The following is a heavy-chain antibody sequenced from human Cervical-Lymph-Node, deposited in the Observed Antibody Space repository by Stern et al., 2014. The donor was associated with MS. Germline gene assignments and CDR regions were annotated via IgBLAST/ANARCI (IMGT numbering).Heavy chain of an antibody. V-gene: IGHV3-33*01. CDR1: GFTFSSYG. CDR3: ARETSPSSSGGYYYGMDV. D-gene: IGHD6-13*01. CDR2: IWYDGSNK. J-gene: IGHJ6*02. Sequence: VQLVQSGGGVVQPGRSLRLSCAASGFTFSSYGMHWVRQAPGKGLEWVAVIWYDGSNKYYADSMKGRFTISRDNSKNTLYLQMNSLRAEDTAVYYCARETSPSSSGGYYYGMDVWGQGTKVTVSS.